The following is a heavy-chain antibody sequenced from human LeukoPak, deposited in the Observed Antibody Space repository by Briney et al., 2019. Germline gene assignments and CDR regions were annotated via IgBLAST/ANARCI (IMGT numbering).Heavy chain of an antibody. CDR3: AREGHHYGSGSPDY. CDR1: GGSFSSSSYY. J-gene: IGHJ4*02. CDR2: IYYSGST. V-gene: IGHV4-31*03. D-gene: IGHD3-10*01. Sequence: SETLSLTCSVSGGSFSSSSYYWSWIRQHPGKGLEWIGYIYYSGSTYYNPSLKSRVTISVDTSKNQFSLKLSSVTAADTAVYYCAREGHHYGSGSPDYWGQGTLVTVSS.